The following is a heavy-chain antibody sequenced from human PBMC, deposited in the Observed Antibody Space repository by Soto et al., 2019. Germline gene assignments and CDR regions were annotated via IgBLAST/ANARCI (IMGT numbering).Heavy chain of an antibody. J-gene: IGHJ5*02. Sequence: PGGSLRLSCAASGFTFSDYYMSWIRQAPGKGLEWVSYISSSGSTIYYADSVKGRFTISRDNAKNSLYLQMNSLRAEDTAVYYCARMTSRWLLVPFDPWGQGTLVTVSS. V-gene: IGHV3-11*04. CDR2: ISSSGSTI. CDR3: ARMTSRWLLVPFDP. CDR1: GFTFSDYY. D-gene: IGHD2-21*02.